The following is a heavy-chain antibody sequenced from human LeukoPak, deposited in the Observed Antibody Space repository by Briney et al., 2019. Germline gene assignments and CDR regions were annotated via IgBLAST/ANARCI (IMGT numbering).Heavy chain of an antibody. CDR2: IYYSGST. CDR1: GGSISPYY. D-gene: IGHD3-10*01. Sequence: SETLSLTCSVSGGSISPYYWSWIRQPPGKGLEWIGYIYYSGSTNYNPSLKSRVTISLDTSKNQFSLKLTSVTPEDTAVYYCARDVAMVRGVTVDYWGQGTLVTVSS. CDR3: ARDVAMVRGVTVDY. J-gene: IGHJ4*02. V-gene: IGHV4-59*12.